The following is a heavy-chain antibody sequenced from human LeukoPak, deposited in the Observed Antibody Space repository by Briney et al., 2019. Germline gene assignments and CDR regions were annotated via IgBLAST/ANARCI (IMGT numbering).Heavy chain of an antibody. Sequence: GGSLRLSCAASGFTFSSYAMSWVRQAPGKGLEWVSAISGSGGSTYYADSVKGRFTISRDNSKNTLYLQMNSLRAEDTAVYYCAKDQFSVEVAAAGSDYWGQGTLVTVSS. CDR2: ISGSGGST. CDR3: AKDQFSVEVAAAGSDY. CDR1: GFTFSSYA. D-gene: IGHD6-13*01. J-gene: IGHJ4*02. V-gene: IGHV3-23*01.